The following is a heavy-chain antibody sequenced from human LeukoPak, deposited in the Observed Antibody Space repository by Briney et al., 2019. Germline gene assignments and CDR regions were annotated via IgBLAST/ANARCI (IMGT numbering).Heavy chain of an antibody. CDR2: TSDRGDYT. V-gene: IGHV3-23*01. CDR3: ARKAQYNGHYPLDY. D-gene: IGHD1-7*01. J-gene: IGHJ4*02. CDR1: GFTFTGYS. Sequence: GGSLRLSCAASGFTFTGYSMSWVRQAPGKGLEWVSGTSDRGDYTYYADSVKGRFTISRDSSKNTLFLQMNSLRAEDTALYFCARKAQYNGHYPLDYWGQGTLVTVSS.